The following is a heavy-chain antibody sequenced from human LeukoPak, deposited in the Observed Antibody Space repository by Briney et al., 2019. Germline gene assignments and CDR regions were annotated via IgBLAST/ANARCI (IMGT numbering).Heavy chain of an antibody. CDR3: ARARYCSSTSCQRLDY. D-gene: IGHD2-2*01. Sequence: GGSLRLSCAASGFSFSSYAMSWVRQAPGKGLEWVSTISGSGGSTYYADSVKGRFTISRDNAKNSLYLLINSLRAEDTAVYYCARARYCSSTSCQRLDYWGQGTLVTVSS. V-gene: IGHV3-23*01. CDR1: GFSFSSYA. J-gene: IGHJ4*02. CDR2: ISGSGGST.